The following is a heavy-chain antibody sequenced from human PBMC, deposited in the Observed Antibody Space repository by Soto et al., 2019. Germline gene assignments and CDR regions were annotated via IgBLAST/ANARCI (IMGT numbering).Heavy chain of an antibody. J-gene: IGHJ4*02. CDR3: ARGQSITMVRGVTHFDY. D-gene: IGHD3-10*01. V-gene: IGHV4-34*01. Sequence: SETLSLTCAVYGGSFSGYYGSWIRQPPGKGLEWIGEINHSGSTNYNPSLKSRVTISVDTSKNQFSLKLSSVTAADTAVYYCARGQSITMVRGVTHFDYWGQGTLVTVSS. CDR1: GGSFSGYY. CDR2: INHSGST.